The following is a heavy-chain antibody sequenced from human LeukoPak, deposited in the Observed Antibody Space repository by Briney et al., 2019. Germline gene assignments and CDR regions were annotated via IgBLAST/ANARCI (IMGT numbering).Heavy chain of an antibody. CDR2: TSSSDAGT. D-gene: IGHD2-21*01. CDR1: GFTFSSYA. V-gene: IGHV3-23*01. Sequence: PGGSLRLSCAASGFTFSSYAMSWVRQAPGKGLEWVSATSSSDAGTYHADSVRGQFTISRDNSKNTLYLQMNSLRVEDAAVYYCARAPVTSCRGAYCYPFDYWGQGTLVTVSS. CDR3: ARAPVTSCRGAYCYPFDY. J-gene: IGHJ4*02.